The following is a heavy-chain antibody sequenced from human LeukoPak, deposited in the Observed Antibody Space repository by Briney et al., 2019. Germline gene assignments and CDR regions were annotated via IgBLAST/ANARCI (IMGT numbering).Heavy chain of an antibody. D-gene: IGHD2-15*01. J-gene: IGHJ4*02. CDR1: GYTFTTYD. CDR3: AKAPATSCSGVYCYPFDH. Sequence: GASVKVSCKASGYTFTTYDINWVRQATGQGLEWMGWMNPNSGNTGYAQKFQGRVTMTRDTSISTAYMELSSLRAEDAAVYYCAKAPATSCSGVYCYPFDHWGQGTLVTVSS. CDR2: MNPNSGNT. V-gene: IGHV1-8*01.